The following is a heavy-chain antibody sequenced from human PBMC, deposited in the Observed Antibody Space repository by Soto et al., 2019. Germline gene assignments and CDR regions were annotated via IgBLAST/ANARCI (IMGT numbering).Heavy chain of an antibody. CDR1: GGSISSGDYY. V-gene: IGHV4-30-4*01. D-gene: IGHD3-22*01. J-gene: IGHJ4*02. CDR3: ASVYSGYYDSSGATFDY. CDR2: IYYSGST. Sequence: QVQLQESGPGLVKPSQTLSLTCTVSGGSISSGDYYWSWIRQPPGKGLEWIGYIYYSGSTYYNPSLKSRVTISVDTSKNQFSLKLSSVTAADTAVYYCASVYSGYYDSSGATFDYWGQGTLVTVSS.